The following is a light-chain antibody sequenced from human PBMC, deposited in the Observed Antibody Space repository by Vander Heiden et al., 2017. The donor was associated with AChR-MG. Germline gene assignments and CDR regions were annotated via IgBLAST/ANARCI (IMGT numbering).Light chain of an antibody. CDR1: QSINSY. J-gene: IGKJ2*01. CDR3: QQSDSTSYT. Sequence: DIQMTQSPSSLSASVGDRVTITCRASQSINSYLNWYQQKPGKAPNLLIYAASSLQSGVPSRFSGSGSETDFTLTINTLQPEDFATYYCQQSDSTSYTFGQGTKLEIK. V-gene: IGKV1-39*01. CDR2: AAS.